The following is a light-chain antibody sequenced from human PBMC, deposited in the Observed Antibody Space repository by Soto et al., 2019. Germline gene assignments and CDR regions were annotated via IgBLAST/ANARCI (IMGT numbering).Light chain of an antibody. CDR1: QSISIW. CDR3: QQYSTYTPRT. CDR2: KAS. V-gene: IGKV1-5*03. J-gene: IGKJ1*01. Sequence: DIQLAQYPSSLSASVGDRVTITCRASQSISIWLAWYQQKPGKAPKILIYKASSLESGVPSRFSGSGSGTEFTLTISSLQPDDFATYYCQQYSTYTPRTFGQGTEVDNK.